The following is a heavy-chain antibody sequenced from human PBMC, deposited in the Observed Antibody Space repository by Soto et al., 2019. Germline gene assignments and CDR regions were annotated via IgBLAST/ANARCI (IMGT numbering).Heavy chain of an antibody. CDR1: GFTFNYYP. CDR3: ARLPGPLVAVLYIYPLDGREAMSDVDV. D-gene: IGHD6-19*01. J-gene: IGHJ6*02. CDR2: VSFDGSNN. V-gene: IGHV3-30-3*01. Sequence: QLVESGGGVVQPGGSLRLSCAASGFTFNYYPMHWVRQAPGKGLEWVAVVSFDGSNNYYADSVKGRFTISKDNSKNTLYLQMNSLRREDTAVYYCARLPGPLVAVLYIYPLDGREAMSDVDVWGQGTTVTVSS.